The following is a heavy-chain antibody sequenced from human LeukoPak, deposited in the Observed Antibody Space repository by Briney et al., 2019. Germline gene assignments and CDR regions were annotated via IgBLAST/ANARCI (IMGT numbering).Heavy chain of an antibody. Sequence: PGGSLRLSCAASGFTFSSYGMHWVRQAPGEGLEWGAFIRYDGSNKYYADSVKGRFTISRDNSKNTLYLQMNSLRAEDTAVYYCAKIPYDFWSGYTQFDYWGQGTLVTVSS. V-gene: IGHV3-30*02. D-gene: IGHD3-3*01. CDR3: AKIPYDFWSGYTQFDY. CDR2: IRYDGSNK. J-gene: IGHJ4*02. CDR1: GFTFSSYG.